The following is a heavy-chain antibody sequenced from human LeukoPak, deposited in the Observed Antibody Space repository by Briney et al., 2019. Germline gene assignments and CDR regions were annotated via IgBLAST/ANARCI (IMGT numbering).Heavy chain of an antibody. CDR2: TYYRSRWFY. D-gene: IGHD2-15*01. V-gene: IGHV6-1*01. Sequence: SQTLSLTCVISGDSVSSNIAAWTWIRQSPSRGLEWLGRTYYRSRWFYEYAVSVKGRITINLDTSKNQLSPEMNSVIPEDTAVYYCARDLVVVGGGNAFDIWGQGTMVTVSS. CDR3: ARDLVVVGGGNAFDI. CDR1: GDSVSSNIAA. J-gene: IGHJ3*02.